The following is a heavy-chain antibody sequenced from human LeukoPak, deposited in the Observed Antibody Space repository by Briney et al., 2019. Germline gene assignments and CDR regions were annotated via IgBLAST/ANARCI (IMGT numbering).Heavy chain of an antibody. CDR3: ATPIVVVPAARDHWYFDL. CDR1: GYTLTELS. V-gene: IGHV1-24*01. CDR2: FDPEDGET. D-gene: IGHD2-2*01. J-gene: IGHJ2*01. Sequence: ASVKVSCKVSGYTLTELSMHWVRQAPGKGLEWMGGFDPEDGETIYAQKFQGRVPMTGDTSTDTAYMELSSLRSEDTAVYYCATPIVVVPAARDHWYFDLRGRGTLVTVSS.